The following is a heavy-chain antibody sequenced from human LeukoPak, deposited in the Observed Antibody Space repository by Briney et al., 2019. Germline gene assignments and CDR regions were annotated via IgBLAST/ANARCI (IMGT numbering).Heavy chain of an antibody. Sequence: ASVKVSCKASGYTFTGYYMHWVRQAPGQGLEWMGWINPNSGGTNYAQKFQGRVTMTRDTSNTTAYMELSRLSSDDTAVYYCARHPGKVTNDWYFDLWGRGTLVTVSS. CDR1: GYTFTGYY. V-gene: IGHV1-2*02. J-gene: IGHJ2*01. CDR3: ARHPGKVTNDWYFDL. CDR2: INPNSGGT. D-gene: IGHD4-23*01.